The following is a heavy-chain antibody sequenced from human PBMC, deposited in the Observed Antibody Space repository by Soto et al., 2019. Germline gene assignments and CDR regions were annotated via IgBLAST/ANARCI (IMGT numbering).Heavy chain of an antibody. J-gene: IGHJ5*02. Sequence: ASVKVSCKTSGYSFTNNDVTWVRQATGQGLEWMGWMNPGSGDTGHAQKFQGRVTMTRDISIATAYMELSGLTSDDTAIYYCARMATFGSLIGFVPWGQGALVAVSS. CDR2: MNPGSGDT. D-gene: IGHD3-16*01. V-gene: IGHV1-8*01. CDR3: ARMATFGSLIGFVP. CDR1: GYSFTNND.